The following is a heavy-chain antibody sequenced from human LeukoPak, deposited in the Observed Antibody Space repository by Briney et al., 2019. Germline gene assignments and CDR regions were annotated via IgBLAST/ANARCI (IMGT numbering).Heavy chain of an antibody. CDR1: GYTFTASY. D-gene: IGHD6-19*01. CDR2: IKPDRGSS. Sequence: ASVKVSCKASGYTFTASYIHWRRQAPGQGPECMGWIKPDRGSSHSAQKFQSRVTMTRDTSSNSAYMDLTRLNSDDTAVYYCARARVPIAVAGLYYFDHWGQGALVTVSS. V-gene: IGHV1-2*02. J-gene: IGHJ4*02. CDR3: ARARVPIAVAGLYYFDH.